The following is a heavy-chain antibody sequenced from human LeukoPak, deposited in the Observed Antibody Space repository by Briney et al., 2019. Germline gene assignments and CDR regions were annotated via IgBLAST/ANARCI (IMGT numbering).Heavy chain of an antibody. CDR1: GGSISSSNW. CDR3: ARASTAVWAFDI. V-gene: IGHV4-4*02. D-gene: IGHD4-17*01. CDR2: IYHSGST. J-gene: IGHJ3*02. Sequence: SETLSLTCAVSGGSISSSNWWSWVRQPPGKGLEWIGEIYHSGSTIYNPSLKCRVNISVDKSKNQFSLKLSSVTAADTAVYYCARASTAVWAFDIWGKGTMVTVSS.